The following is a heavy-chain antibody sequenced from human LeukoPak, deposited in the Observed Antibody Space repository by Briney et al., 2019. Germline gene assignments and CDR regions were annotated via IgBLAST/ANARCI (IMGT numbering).Heavy chain of an antibody. Sequence: GASLQISSQGSGSSFTSYWIGWERQMPGKGLEWMGIIYPGDSDTRYSPSFQGQVTISADKSISTAYLQWSSLKASDTAMYYCARQRTRAPPYTWFDPWGQGTLVTVSS. CDR3: ARQRTRAPPYTWFDP. CDR1: GSSFTSYW. V-gene: IGHV5-51*01. CDR2: IYPGDSDT. J-gene: IGHJ5*02.